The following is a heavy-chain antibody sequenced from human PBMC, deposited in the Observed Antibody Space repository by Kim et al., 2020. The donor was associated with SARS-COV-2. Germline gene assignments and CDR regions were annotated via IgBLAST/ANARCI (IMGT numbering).Heavy chain of an antibody. CDR3: AKQSVPTGGLDYVWDWYFDV. CDR1: GFIFSNYA. D-gene: IGHD3-16*01. J-gene: IGHJ2*01. CDR2: ICYSGGTT. V-gene: IGHV3-23*01. Sequence: GGSLRLSCAASGFIFSNYAMSWVRQAPGKGLEWVSSICYSGGTTYYADSVKGRFTISRDNSKSTLSLQMNSLRADDTAVYYCAKQSVPTGGLDYVWDWYFDVWGRDAVVTVSS.